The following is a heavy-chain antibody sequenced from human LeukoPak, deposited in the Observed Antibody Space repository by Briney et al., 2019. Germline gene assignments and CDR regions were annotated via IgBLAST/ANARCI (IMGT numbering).Heavy chain of an antibody. CDR2: IKQDGSEK. Sequence: PGGSLRLSCAASGFSFSNYWMSWVRQAPGKGLEWVANIKQDGSEKYYVDSVKGRFTISRDNAKNSLYLQMNSLRAEDTAVYYCARVTDNVVVINSWFDYWGQGALVTVSS. CDR1: GFSFSNYW. D-gene: IGHD3-22*01. V-gene: IGHV3-7*01. CDR3: ARVTDNVVVINSWFDY. J-gene: IGHJ4*02.